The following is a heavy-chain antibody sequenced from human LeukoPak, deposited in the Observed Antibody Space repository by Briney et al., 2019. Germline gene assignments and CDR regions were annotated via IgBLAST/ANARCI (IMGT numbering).Heavy chain of an antibody. Sequence: SVKVSCKASGGTFSSYAISWVRQAPGQGLEWMGGIIPIFGTANYAQKFQGRVTITRDTSASTAYMELSSLRSEDTAVYYCARGAGYCSSTSCYWGFYYYYGMDVWGQGTTVTVSS. J-gene: IGHJ6*02. V-gene: IGHV1-69*05. D-gene: IGHD2-2*01. CDR1: GGTFSSYA. CDR3: ARGAGYCSSTSCYWGFYYYYGMDV. CDR2: IIPIFGTA.